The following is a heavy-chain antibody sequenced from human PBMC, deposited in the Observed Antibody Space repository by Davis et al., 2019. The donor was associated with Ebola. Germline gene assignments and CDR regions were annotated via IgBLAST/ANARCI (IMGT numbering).Heavy chain of an antibody. CDR2: IRSKAYGGTT. CDR1: GFTFGDYA. D-gene: IGHD6-19*01. J-gene: IGHJ6*02. Sequence: PGGSLRLSCTASGFTFGDYAMSWFRQAPGKGLEWVGFIRSKAYGGTTEYAASVKGRFTISRDDSKSIAYLQMNSLKTEDTAVYYCTRDQEYSSGWVQVWYYGMDVWGQGTTVTVSS. V-gene: IGHV3-49*03. CDR3: TRDQEYSSGWVQVWYYGMDV.